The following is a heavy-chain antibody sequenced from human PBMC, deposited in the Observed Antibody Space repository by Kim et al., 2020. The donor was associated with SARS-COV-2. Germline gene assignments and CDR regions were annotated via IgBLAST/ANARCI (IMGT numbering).Heavy chain of an antibody. CDR2: ISWNSGSI. V-gene: IGHV3-9*01. D-gene: IGHD3-22*01. J-gene: IGHJ4*02. CDR1: GFTFDDYA. Sequence: GGSLRLFCAASGFTFDDYAMHWVRQAPGKGLEWVSGISWNSGSIGYADSVKGRFTISRDNAKNSLYLQMNSLRAEDTALYYCAKPHYYDSSGYHMGYYFEYWSQGTLVTVSS. CDR3: AKPHYYDSSGYHMGYYFEY.